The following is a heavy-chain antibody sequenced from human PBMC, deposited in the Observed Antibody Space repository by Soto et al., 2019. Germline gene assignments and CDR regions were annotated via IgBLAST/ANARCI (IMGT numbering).Heavy chain of an antibody. Sequence: ASVKVSCKASGYTFTNYDISWVRQATGQGLEWMGWMNPNSASTGYAQKFQGRVSMTRDTSINTAYMELSSLRSEDTAIYYCARMATSGTLNWFDPWGQGTLVTVSS. D-gene: IGHD1-26*01. CDR1: GYTFTNYD. CDR3: ARMATSGTLNWFDP. J-gene: IGHJ5*02. CDR2: MNPNSAST. V-gene: IGHV1-8*01.